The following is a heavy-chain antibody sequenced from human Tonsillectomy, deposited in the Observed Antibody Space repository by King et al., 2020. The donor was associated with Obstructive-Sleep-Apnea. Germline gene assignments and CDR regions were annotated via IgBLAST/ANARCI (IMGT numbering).Heavy chain of an antibody. CDR2: TNSDGSNT. J-gene: IGHJ6*02. CDR1: GFTFSTYW. CDR3: ARELPRWYDSNRPGGYYYYYGMDV. V-gene: IGHV3-74*01. D-gene: IGHD3-22*01. Sequence: VQLVESGGGLVQPGGSLKLSCAASGFTFSTYWMHWVRQAPGKGLVWVSRTNSDGSNTRYADSVKGRFTISRDNAKNKLYLQINSLRAEDTAVYYCARELPRWYDSNRPGGYYYYYGMDVWGQGTTVTVSS.